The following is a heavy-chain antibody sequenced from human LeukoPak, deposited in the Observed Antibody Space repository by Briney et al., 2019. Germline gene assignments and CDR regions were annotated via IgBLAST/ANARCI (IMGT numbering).Heavy chain of an antibody. V-gene: IGHV3-7*01. D-gene: IGHD6-19*01. J-gene: IGHJ4*02. CDR1: GFTFSSYW. CDR3: ARSWLVPYLFDS. Sequence: GGSLRLSCAASGFTFSSYWMTWVRQAPGKGLEWVANIKQDGSEKYYVDSVKGRFTVSRDNTKNSLYLQMNSLRAGDTAVYYCARSWLVPYLFDSWGQGTLVTVSS. CDR2: IKQDGSEK.